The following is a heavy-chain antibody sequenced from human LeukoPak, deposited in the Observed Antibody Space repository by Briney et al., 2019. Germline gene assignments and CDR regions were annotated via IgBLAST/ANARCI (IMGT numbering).Heavy chain of an antibody. J-gene: IGHJ4*02. CDR3: AGVENYGSGSLDY. V-gene: IGHV4-34*01. Sequence: SETLSLTCAVYGGSFSGYYWSWIRQPPGKGLEWIGEINHSGSTNYNPSLKSRVTISVDTSKNQFSLKLSSVTAADTAVYYCAGVENYGSGSLDYWGQGTLVTVSS. D-gene: IGHD3-10*01. CDR2: INHSGST. CDR1: GGSFSGYY.